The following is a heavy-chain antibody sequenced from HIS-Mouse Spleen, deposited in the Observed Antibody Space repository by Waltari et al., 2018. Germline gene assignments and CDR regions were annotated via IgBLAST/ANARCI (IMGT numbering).Heavy chain of an antibody. CDR2: IYYSGST. Sequence: QVQLQESGPGLVKPSETLSLTCPVSGGSISSYYWSWIRQPPGKGLEWIGYIYYSGSTNYNPSLKSRVTISVDTSKNQFSLKLSSVTAADTAVYYCARGGLLAATYYFDYWGQGTLVTVSS. J-gene: IGHJ4*02. V-gene: IGHV4-59*08. D-gene: IGHD2-15*01. CDR3: ARGGLLAATYYFDY. CDR1: GGSISSYY.